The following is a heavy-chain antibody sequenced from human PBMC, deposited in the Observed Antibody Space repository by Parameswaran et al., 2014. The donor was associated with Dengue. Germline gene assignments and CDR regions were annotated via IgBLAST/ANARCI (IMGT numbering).Heavy chain of an antibody. J-gene: IGHJ6*02. CDR2: IIPIFGTA. V-gene: IGHV1-69*01. D-gene: IGHD2-15*01. CDR3: AILPGFHCSGGSCYSPYYYYYGMDV. Sequence: SWVRQAPGQGLEWMGGIIPIFGTANYAQKFQGRVTITADESTSTAYMELSSLRSEDTAVYYCAILPGFHCSGGSCYSPYYYYYGMDVWGQGTTVTVSS.